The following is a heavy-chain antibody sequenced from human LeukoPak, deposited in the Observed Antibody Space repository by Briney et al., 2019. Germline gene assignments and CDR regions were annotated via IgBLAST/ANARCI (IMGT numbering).Heavy chain of an antibody. J-gene: IGHJ4*02. CDR2: IYYSGST. D-gene: IGHD3-3*01. Sequence: SETLSLTCAVYGGSFSGYYWSWIRQPPGKGLEWIGYIYYSGSTNYNPSLKSRVTISVDTSKNQFSLKLSSVTAADTAVYYCARGGGVFDYWGQGTLVTVSS. CDR1: GGSFSGYY. CDR3: ARGGGVFDY. V-gene: IGHV4-59*01.